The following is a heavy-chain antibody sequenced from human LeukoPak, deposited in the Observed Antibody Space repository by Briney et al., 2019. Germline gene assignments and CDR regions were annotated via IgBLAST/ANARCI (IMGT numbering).Heavy chain of an antibody. D-gene: IGHD2-8*01. V-gene: IGHV3-48*03. CDR3: ARKYCTNGVCYGLDAFDI. Sequence: GGSLRLSCAASGFTFSSYEMNWVRQAPGKGLEWVSYISSSGTIYYADSVKGRFTISRDNAKNPLYLQMNSLRAEDTAVYYCARKYCTNGVCYGLDAFDIWGQGTMVTVSS. CDR1: GFTFSSYE. J-gene: IGHJ3*02. CDR2: ISSSGTI.